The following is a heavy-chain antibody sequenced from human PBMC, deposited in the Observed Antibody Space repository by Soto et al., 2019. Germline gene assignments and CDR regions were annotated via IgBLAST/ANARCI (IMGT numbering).Heavy chain of an antibody. CDR2: ISYSGST. CDR3: ARGVLH. V-gene: IGHV4-31*03. CDR1: GGSISSGGYY. Sequence: QVQLQESGPGLVQPSQTLSLTCTVSGGSISSGGYYWSWIRQHPGTGLEWIGHISYSGSTYYNTSXXSXXTSSVDPTRTQSSLVVNSVTAADTAVYYCARGVLHGGHGTLVTVSS. J-gene: IGHJ4*01.